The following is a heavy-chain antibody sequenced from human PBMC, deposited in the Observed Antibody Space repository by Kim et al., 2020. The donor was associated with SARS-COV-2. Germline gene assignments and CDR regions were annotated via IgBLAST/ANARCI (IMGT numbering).Heavy chain of an antibody. V-gene: IGHV3-7*03. J-gene: IGHJ4*02. D-gene: IGHD6-6*01. Sequence: WGSLRLSCAASGFTFSRDWMSWVRQAPGKGLEWVANIKEDGSKKYYVDSVKGRFTISRDNAKNSLYLQMSSLRAEDTAVYYCAKLAARQRYDYWGLGTLV. CDR3: AKLAARQRYDY. CDR1: GFTFSRDW. CDR2: IKEDGSKK.